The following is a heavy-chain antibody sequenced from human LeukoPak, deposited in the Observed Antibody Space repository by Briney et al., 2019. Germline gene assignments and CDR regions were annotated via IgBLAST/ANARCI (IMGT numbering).Heavy chain of an antibody. CDR1: GFSVNSHY. V-gene: IGHV3-66*01. D-gene: IGHD3-10*01. CDR3: AREPSGNSYRGDFDY. Sequence: GGSLKLSCAASGFSVNSHYMNWVRQAPGKGLEWVSIIYAGGNTFYADSVKGRFTIPRDTSSNTLYLEMNSLRAEDTAFYYCAREPSGNSYRGDFDYWGQGTLVSVSS. CDR2: IYAGGNT. J-gene: IGHJ4*02.